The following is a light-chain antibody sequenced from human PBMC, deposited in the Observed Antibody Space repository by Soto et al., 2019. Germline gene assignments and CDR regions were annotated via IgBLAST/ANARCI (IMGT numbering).Light chain of an antibody. J-gene: IGKJ1*01. CDR1: QSVLYSSNNKNY. CDR3: HQYYSTPPA. Sequence: DIVMTQSPDSLAVSLGERATINCKSSQSVLYSSNNKNYLAWYQQRPGQPPKLLIHWASTRESGVPDRFSGSGSGTDFTLTVSSLQAEDVAVYYCHQYYSTPPAFGQGTKVEIK. V-gene: IGKV4-1*01. CDR2: WAS.